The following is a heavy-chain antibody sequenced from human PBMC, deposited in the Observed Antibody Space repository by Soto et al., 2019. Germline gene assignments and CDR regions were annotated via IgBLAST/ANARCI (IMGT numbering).Heavy chain of an antibody. Sequence: ASVKVSCKASGYTFTSYYMHWVRQAPGQGLEWMGIINPSGGSTSYAQKFQGRVTMTRDTSTSTVYMELSSLRSEDTAVYYCARDQVRHDSSGYQDYWGQGTLVTVSS. J-gene: IGHJ4*02. CDR3: ARDQVRHDSSGYQDY. CDR2: INPSGGST. D-gene: IGHD3-22*01. V-gene: IGHV1-46*01. CDR1: GYTFTSYY.